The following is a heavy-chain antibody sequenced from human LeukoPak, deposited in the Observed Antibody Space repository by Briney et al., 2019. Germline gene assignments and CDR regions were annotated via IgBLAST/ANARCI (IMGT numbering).Heavy chain of an antibody. CDR1: GYTFTGYY. CDR2: INPNSGGT. Sequence: ASVKVSCKASGYTFTGYYMHWVRQAPGQGLEWMGWINPNSGGTNYAQKFQGRVTMTRNTSISTAYMELSSLRSEDTAVYYCARGQRAGSGSYYTYYYYYYMDVWGKGTTVTISS. D-gene: IGHD3-10*01. V-gene: IGHV1-2*02. J-gene: IGHJ6*03. CDR3: ARGQRAGSGSYYTYYYYYYMDV.